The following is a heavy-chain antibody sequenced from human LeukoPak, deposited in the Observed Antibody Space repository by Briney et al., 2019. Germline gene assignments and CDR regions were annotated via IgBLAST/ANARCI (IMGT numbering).Heavy chain of an antibody. V-gene: IGHV4-34*01. D-gene: IGHD2-15*01. CDR2: INHLGNT. CDR3: ARGSFCSGDSCFKPWFDP. Sequence: SETLSLTCGVYGGSFRNYFWTWIRQPPGKGLEWIGEINHLGNTNYNPPLKSRVTISVDTSKNQFSLKLSSVTAADTAVYYCARGSFCSGDSCFKPWFDPWGQGTLVTVSS. J-gene: IGHJ5*02. CDR1: GGSFRNYF.